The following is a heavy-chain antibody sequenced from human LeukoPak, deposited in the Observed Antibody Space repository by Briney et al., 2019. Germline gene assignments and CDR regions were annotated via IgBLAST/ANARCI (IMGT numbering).Heavy chain of an antibody. Sequence: GGSLRLSCAASGFTFDDYAMHWVRQAPGKGLEWVSLISWDGGSTYYGDSVKGRFTISRDNSKNSLYLQMNSLRAEDTALYYCARSISSWELLFDYWGQGTLVTVSS. CDR2: ISWDGGST. CDR1: GFTFDDYA. J-gene: IGHJ4*02. CDR3: ARSISSWELLFDY. D-gene: IGHD1-26*01. V-gene: IGHV3-43D*03.